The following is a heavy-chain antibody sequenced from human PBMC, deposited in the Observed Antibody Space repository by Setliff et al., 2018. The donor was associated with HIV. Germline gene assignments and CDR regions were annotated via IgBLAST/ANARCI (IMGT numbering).Heavy chain of an antibody. D-gene: IGHD5-12*01. J-gene: IGHJ6*03. Sequence: GASVKVSCKASGGTFSSYAISWVRQAPGQGLEWMGGIIPIFGTANYAQKFQGRVTITTDESTSTAYMELSSLRSEDTAVYYCARGPYSGYDRGDYYYYYYMDVWGKGTTVTVSS. CDR2: IIPIFGTA. V-gene: IGHV1-69*05. CDR1: GGTFSSYA. CDR3: ARGPYSGYDRGDYYYYYYMDV.